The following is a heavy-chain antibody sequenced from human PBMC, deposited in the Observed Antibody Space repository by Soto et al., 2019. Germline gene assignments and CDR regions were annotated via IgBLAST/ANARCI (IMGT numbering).Heavy chain of an antibody. CDR1: GIDLSIYW. J-gene: IGHJ4*02. D-gene: IGHD3-9*01. Sequence: EAQLVESGGGLVQPGGSLRLSCTGSGIDLSIYWMHWVRQAPGKGLVWVSRINPESTTISYADSVKGRFTISRDNAENTLFLHMNSLSAEDTGVYYCTNDTFGGRDSWGQGTLVTVSS. CDR3: TNDTFGGRDS. V-gene: IGHV3-74*01. CDR2: INPESTTI.